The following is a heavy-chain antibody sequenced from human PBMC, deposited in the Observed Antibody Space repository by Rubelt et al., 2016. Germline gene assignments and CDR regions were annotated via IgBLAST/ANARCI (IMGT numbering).Heavy chain of an antibody. CDR2: TSYSGSS. J-gene: IGHJ4*02. Sequence: QVQLQESGPGLVKPSETLSLTCTVSGGSISTYYWSWFRQPPGQGLEWIGYTSYSGSSNNSPSLKSRVSISIDTSKNQFSLKLSSVTAADTAIYYCARGGDRDYGHYWGQGTLVTVA. D-gene: IGHD4-17*01. CDR1: GGSISTYY. CDR3: ARGGDRDYGHY. V-gene: IGHV4-59*01.